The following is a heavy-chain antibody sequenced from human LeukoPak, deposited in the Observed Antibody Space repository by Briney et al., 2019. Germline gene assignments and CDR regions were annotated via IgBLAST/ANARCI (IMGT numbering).Heavy chain of an antibody. Sequence: PSETLSLTCTVSGGSISSSSYYWGWIRQPPGKGLEWIGSIYYSGSTYYNPSLKSRVTISVDTSKNQFSLKLSSVTAADTAVYYCARGPAGWAARPTRGFDYWGQGTLVTVSS. J-gene: IGHJ4*02. CDR2: IYYSGST. CDR3: ARGPAGWAARPTRGFDY. CDR1: GGSISSSSYY. D-gene: IGHD6-6*01. V-gene: IGHV4-39*07.